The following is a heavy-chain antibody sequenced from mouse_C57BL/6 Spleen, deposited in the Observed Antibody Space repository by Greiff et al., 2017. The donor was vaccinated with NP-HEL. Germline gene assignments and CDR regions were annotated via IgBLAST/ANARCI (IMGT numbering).Heavy chain of an antibody. CDR1: GYTFTDYY. J-gene: IGHJ3*01. D-gene: IGHD3-1*01. CDR3: ARSEGLVEAY. CDR2: IYPGSGNT. V-gene: IGHV1-76*01. Sequence: VQLQQSGAELVRPGASVKLSCKASGYTFTDYYINWVKQRPGQGLEWIARIYPGSGNTYYNEKFKGKATLTAEKSSSTAYMQISSLTSEDAAVYFCARSEGLVEAYWGQGTRVTVAA.